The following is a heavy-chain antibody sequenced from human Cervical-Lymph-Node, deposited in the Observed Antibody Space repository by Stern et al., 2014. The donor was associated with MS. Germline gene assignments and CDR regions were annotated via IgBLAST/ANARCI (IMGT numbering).Heavy chain of an antibody. CDR2: IYYRGRP. V-gene: IGHV4-61*08. D-gene: IGHD1-26*01. CDR3: ARSGYYGIDV. J-gene: IGHJ6*02. CDR1: GDSVSSEDYY. Sequence: VQLVESGPGLVRPSETLSLTCTASGDSVSSEDYYWSWIRQSPGKDLEWIGYIYYRGRPNYNPSLKSRLTISIDTSKNHFPLKLISVTAADTAVYYCARSGYYGIDVWGQGTTVIVSS.